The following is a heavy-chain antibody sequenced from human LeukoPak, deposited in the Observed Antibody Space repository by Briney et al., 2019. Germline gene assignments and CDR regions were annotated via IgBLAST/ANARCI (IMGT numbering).Heavy chain of an antibody. V-gene: IGHV1-2*02. D-gene: IGHD3-10*01. J-gene: IGHJ6*03. CDR2: INPNSGGT. Sequence: GASVKVSCKASGYTFTGYYMHWVRQAPGQGLEWMGWINPNSGGTNYAQKFQGRVTMTRDTSISTAYMELGRLRSDDTAVYYCARESSGSYYNPLGYMDVWGKGTTVTVSS. CDR3: ARESSGSYYNPLGYMDV. CDR1: GYTFTGYY.